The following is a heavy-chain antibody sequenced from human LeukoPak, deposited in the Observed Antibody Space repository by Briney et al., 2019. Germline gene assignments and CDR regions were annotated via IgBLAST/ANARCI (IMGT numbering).Heavy chain of an antibody. Sequence: GGSLRLSCAASGFTFSSCAMNWVRQAPGKGLERVSGISGSGGSTYYADSVKGRFTISRDNSKSTLYLQMNSLRAEDTAIYYCAKGQVVGAAQNRFDPWGQGTLVTVSS. J-gene: IGHJ5*02. CDR3: AKGQVVGAAQNRFDP. CDR2: ISGSGGST. V-gene: IGHV3-23*01. D-gene: IGHD2-15*01. CDR1: GFTFSSCA.